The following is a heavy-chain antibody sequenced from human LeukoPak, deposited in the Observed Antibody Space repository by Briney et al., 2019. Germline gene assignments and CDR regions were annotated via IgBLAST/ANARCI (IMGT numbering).Heavy chain of an antibody. V-gene: IGHV3-48*03. CDR3: TRMYDYSNYVPPGDV. Sequence: GGSLRLSCAASGFTFSSYEMNWVRQAPGKGLEWVSYISSSGSTIYYADSVKGRFTISRDDSKNTAYLQMNSLKTEDTAVYYCTRMYDYSNYVPPGDVWGKGTTVTVSS. D-gene: IGHD4-11*01. CDR2: ISSSGSTI. CDR1: GFTFSSYE. J-gene: IGHJ6*04.